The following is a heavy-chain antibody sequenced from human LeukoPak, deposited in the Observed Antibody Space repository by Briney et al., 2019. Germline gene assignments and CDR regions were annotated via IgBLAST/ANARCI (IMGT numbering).Heavy chain of an antibody. CDR3: ARDLYGDSGSFDY. V-gene: IGHV4-38-2*02. D-gene: IGHD4-17*01. CDR2: IYHSGST. Sequence: SETLSLTCTVSGYSISSGYYWGWIRQPPGKGLEWIGSIYHSGSTYYNPSLKSRVTISVDTSKNQFSLKLSSVTAADTAVYYCARDLYGDSGSFDYWGQGTLVTVSS. CDR1: GYSISSGYY. J-gene: IGHJ4*02.